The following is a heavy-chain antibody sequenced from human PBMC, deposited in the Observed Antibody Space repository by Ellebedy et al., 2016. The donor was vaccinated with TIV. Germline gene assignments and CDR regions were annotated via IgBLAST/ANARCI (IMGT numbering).Heavy chain of an antibody. V-gene: IGHV4-34*01. D-gene: IGHD3-10*01. J-gene: IGHJ4*02. CDR2: INHGGST. CDR3: GSGSYFSDY. CDR1: GGSFSGYY. Sequence: SETLSLXXAVYGGSFSGYYWSWIRQPPGKGLEWIGEINHGGSTNYNPSLKSRVTISVDTSKNQFSLKLSSVTAADTAVYYCGSGSYFSDYWGQGTLVTVSS.